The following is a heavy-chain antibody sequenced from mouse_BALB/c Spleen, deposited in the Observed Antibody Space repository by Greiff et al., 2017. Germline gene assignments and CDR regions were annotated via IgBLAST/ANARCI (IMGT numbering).Heavy chain of an antibody. V-gene: IGHV14-1*02. CDR3: ARGGNYEGVWFAY. CDR1: GFNIKDYY. CDR2: IDPENGNT. D-gene: IGHD2-1*01. Sequence: VQLQQSGAELVRPGALVKLSCKASGFNIKDYYMHWVKQRPEQGLEWIGWIDPENGNTIYDPKFQGKASITADTSSNTAYLQLSSLTSEDTAVYYCARGGNYEGVWFAYWGQGTLVTVSA. J-gene: IGHJ3*01.